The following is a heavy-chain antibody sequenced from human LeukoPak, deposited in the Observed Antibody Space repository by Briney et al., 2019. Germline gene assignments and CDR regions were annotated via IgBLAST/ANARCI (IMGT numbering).Heavy chain of an antibody. Sequence: SETLSLTCTVSGGSISSSSYYWGWIRQPPGKGLEWIGSIYYSGSTYYNPSLKSRVTISVDTSKNQFSLKLSSVTAADTAVYYCARAVTSGSSWYKWVNWFDPWGQGTLVTVSS. J-gene: IGHJ5*02. CDR2: IYYSGST. CDR1: GGSISSSSYY. V-gene: IGHV4-39*07. CDR3: ARAVTSGSSWYKWVNWFDP. D-gene: IGHD6-13*01.